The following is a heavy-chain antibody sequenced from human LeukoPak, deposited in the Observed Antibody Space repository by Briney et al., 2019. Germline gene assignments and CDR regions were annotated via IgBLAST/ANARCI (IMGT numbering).Heavy chain of an antibody. CDR2: IIPILGTA. J-gene: IGHJ4*02. CDR3: AREAHTVRNYYDSSGYYPLRY. CDR1: GGTFSSYA. V-gene: IGHV1-69*05. D-gene: IGHD3-22*01. Sequence: SVKVSCKASGGTFSSYAISWVRQAPGQGLEWMGGIIPILGTANYEQKFQGRVTITTDESTSTAYMELSSLRSEDTAVYYCAREAHTVRNYYDSSGYYPLRYWGQGTLVTVSS.